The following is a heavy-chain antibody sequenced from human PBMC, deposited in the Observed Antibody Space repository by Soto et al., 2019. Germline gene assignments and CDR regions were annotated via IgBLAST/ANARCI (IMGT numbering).Heavy chain of an antibody. CDR3: VGFRVVVADRGDY. Sequence: SETLSLTCAVYGGSFSGYYWSWIRQPPGKGLEWIGEINHSGSTNYNPSLKSRVTISVDTSKNQFSLKLSSVTAADTAVYYCVGFRVVVADRGDYWGQGSLVTVSS. D-gene: IGHD2-15*01. CDR1: GGSFSGYY. CDR2: INHSGST. V-gene: IGHV4-34*01. J-gene: IGHJ4*02.